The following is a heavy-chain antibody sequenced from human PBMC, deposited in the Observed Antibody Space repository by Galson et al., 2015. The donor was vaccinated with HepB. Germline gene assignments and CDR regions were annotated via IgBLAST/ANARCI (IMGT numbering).Heavy chain of an antibody. Sequence: SLRLSCAASGFTFSNYPMHWVRQAPGKGLEWVALISRHGDDEDYAHSVKGRFTISRDNSKNTLYLQMNNLRVEDTAVYYCASPPDSNCNTCGYRKFDFWGQGALVTVSS. D-gene: IGHD5-12*01. CDR1: GFTFSNYP. CDR3: ASPPDSNCNTCGYRKFDF. J-gene: IGHJ4*02. V-gene: IGHV3-30*04. CDR2: ISRHGDDE.